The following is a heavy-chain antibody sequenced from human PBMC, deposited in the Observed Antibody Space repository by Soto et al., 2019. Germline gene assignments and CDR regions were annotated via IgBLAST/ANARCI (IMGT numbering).Heavy chain of an antibody. V-gene: IGHV4-31*03. CDR1: GGSISSGGYY. J-gene: IGHJ5*02. D-gene: IGHD3-3*01. CDR3: ARTFDYDFWSGYPHSLGFDP. CDR2: IYYSGST. Sequence: PSETLSLTCTVSGGSISSGGYYWSWIRQHPGKGLEWIGYIYYSGSTYYNPSLKSRVTLSVDTSKNQFSLKLSSVTAADTAVYYCARTFDYDFWSGYPHSLGFDPWGQGTLVTVSS.